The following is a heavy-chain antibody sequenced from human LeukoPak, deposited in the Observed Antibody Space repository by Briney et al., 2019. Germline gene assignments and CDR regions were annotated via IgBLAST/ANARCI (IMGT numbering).Heavy chain of an antibody. V-gene: IGHV4-39*01. CDR2: INYSGTT. CDR1: GGAIISDNFY. CDR3: GRLFDS. J-gene: IGHJ4*02. Sequence: SETLSLTCTVSGGAIISDNFYWGWVRQPPGKGLEWVGSINYSGTTYYNPSLRSRVSITVDTSRTQFFLRLNSVTAADMAVYYCGRLFDSWGQGILVTVSS.